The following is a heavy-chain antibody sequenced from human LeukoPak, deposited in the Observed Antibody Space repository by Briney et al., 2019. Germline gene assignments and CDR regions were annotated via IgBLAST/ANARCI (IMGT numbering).Heavy chain of an antibody. Sequence: PGGSLRLSCAASGFTFNSYRMKWVRQAPGKGLEWVSSVSSISNTIYNAYSAEGRFTISRDDAKNSLFLQMNSLRDEDTAVYYCEKAYSSYFYAFESWGQGTLVTVSS. CDR3: EKAYSSYFYAFES. CDR1: GFTFNSYR. D-gene: IGHD6-6*01. CDR2: VSSISNTI. V-gene: IGHV3-48*02. J-gene: IGHJ4*02.